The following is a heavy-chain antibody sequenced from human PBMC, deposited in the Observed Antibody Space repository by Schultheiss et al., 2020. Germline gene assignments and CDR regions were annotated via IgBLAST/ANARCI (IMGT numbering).Heavy chain of an antibody. D-gene: IGHD3-10*01. CDR1: GFTFSSYG. V-gene: IGHV3-33*01. CDR2: IWYDGSNK. J-gene: IGHJ6*02. CDR3: ARGMHYGSGSFVYYYGMDV. Sequence: GESLKISCAASGFTFSSYGMHWVRQAPGKGLEWVAVIWYDGSNKYYADSVKGRFTISRDNSKNTLYLQMNSLRAEDTAVYYCARGMHYGSGSFVYYYGMDVWGQGTTVTVSS.